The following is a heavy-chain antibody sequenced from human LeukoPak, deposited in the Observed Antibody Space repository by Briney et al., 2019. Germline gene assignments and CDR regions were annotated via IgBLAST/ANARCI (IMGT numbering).Heavy chain of an antibody. CDR2: ISGSDGNT. D-gene: IGHD2-15*01. V-gene: IGHV3-23*01. Sequence: GGSLRLSCAASGFTFSKYAMSWVRQAPGKGREWVSAISGSDGNTFYADSVKGRFTISRDNSKNTLSLQMNSLRVEDTGLYYCARHVEYCGSAGCSFDYWGQGTLVTVSS. J-gene: IGHJ4*02. CDR1: GFTFSKYA. CDR3: ARHVEYCGSAGCSFDY.